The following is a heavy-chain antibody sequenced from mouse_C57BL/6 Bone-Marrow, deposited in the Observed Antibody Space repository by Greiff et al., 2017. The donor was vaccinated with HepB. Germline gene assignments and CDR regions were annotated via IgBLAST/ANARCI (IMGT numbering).Heavy chain of an antibody. Sequence: EVQVVESVAELVRPGASVKLSCTASGFNIKNTYMHWVKQRPEQGLEWIGRIDPANGNTKYAPKFQGKATITADKSSNTAYLQLSSLTSEDTAIYYCARDYGSNYDYYAMDYWGQGTSVTVSS. V-gene: IGHV14-3*01. D-gene: IGHD1-1*01. J-gene: IGHJ4*01. CDR3: ARDYGSNYDYYAMDY. CDR2: IDPANGNT. CDR1: GFNIKNTY.